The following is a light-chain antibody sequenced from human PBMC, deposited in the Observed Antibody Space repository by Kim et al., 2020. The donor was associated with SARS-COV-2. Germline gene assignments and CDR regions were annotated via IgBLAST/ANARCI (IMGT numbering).Light chain of an antibody. V-gene: IGLV6-57*03. CDR1: SGRIVDSF. CDR3: QAHDNDIVV. Sequence: GKTVSSSCTRSSGRIVDSFVQGYRQRPGSAPTTVIYEDFQRPSGVPDRFSGSIDKSSNSASLTISGLTTEDEAVYYCQAHDNDIVVFGGGTKLTVL. CDR2: EDF. J-gene: IGLJ3*02.